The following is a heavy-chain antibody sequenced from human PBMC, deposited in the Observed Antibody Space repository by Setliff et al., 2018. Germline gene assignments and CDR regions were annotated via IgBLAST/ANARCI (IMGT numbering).Heavy chain of an antibody. CDR2: VIQVGAG. CDR3: AKDRVNDGFWDFDS. D-gene: IGHD1-26*01. CDR1: GFTFRDYS. J-gene: IGHJ4*02. Sequence: PGESLTLSCAASGFTFRDYSMVWVRQVPGKGLEWVAGVIQVGAGVYADSMKGRSTISRDNSKNTFFLQANYVRVDDTATYYCAKDRVNDGFWDFDSWGQGIVVTVSS. V-gene: IGHV3-23*01.